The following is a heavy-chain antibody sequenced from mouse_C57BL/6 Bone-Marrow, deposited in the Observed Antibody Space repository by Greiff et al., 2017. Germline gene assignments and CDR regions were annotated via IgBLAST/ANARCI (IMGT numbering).Heavy chain of an antibody. D-gene: IGHD2-3*01. CDR3: ARDSGYYVHYYAMDY. CDR2: IWGDGST. Sequence: VKVVESGPGLVAPSQSLSITCTVSGFSLTGYGVNWVRQPPGKGLEWLGMIWGDGSTDYNSALKSRLSISKDNSKSHVFLKMNSLQTDDAARYYCARDSGYYVHYYAMDYWGQGTSVTVSS. CDR1: GFSLTGYG. V-gene: IGHV2-6-7*01. J-gene: IGHJ4*01.